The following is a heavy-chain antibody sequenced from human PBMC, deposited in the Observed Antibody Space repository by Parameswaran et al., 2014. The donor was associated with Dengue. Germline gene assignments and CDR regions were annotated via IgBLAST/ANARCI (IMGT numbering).Heavy chain of an antibody. D-gene: IGHD6-25*01. CDR2: ISSSGSTI. CDR3: ARVTAALDFDY. Sequence: RWIRQPPGKGLEWVSYISSSGSTIYYADSVKGRFTISRDNAKNSLYLQMNSLRAEDTAVYYCARVTAALDFDYWGQGTLVTVSS. J-gene: IGHJ4*02. V-gene: IGHV3-11*01.